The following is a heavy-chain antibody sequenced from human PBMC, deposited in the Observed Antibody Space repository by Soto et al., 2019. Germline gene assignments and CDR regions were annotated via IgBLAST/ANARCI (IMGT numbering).Heavy chain of an antibody. Sequence: PSETLSLTCTVSGGTISSYYWSWIRQPPGKGLEWIGYIYYSGSTNLHPSLTSRLTISVATSKNPFSLKLSSVTAADTAVYYCARDNEANTIFSLVIISRFDPWGQGTLVTVSS. J-gene: IGHJ5*02. CDR1: GGTISSYY. D-gene: IGHD3-9*01. CDR2: IYYSGST. CDR3: ARDNEANTIFSLVIISRFDP. V-gene: IGHV4-59*01.